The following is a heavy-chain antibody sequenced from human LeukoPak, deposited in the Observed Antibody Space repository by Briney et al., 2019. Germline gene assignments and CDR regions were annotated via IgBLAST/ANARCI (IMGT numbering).Heavy chain of an antibody. CDR1: GFTFSSYE. J-gene: IGHJ6*04. CDR2: ISSSGSTI. Sequence: GGSLRLSCAASGFTFSSYEMNWVRQAPGKGLEWVSYISSSGSTIYYADSVKGRFTISRDNAKNSLYLQMNRLRAEDTAVYYCARIGEDGMDVWGKGTTVTVSS. V-gene: IGHV3-48*03. CDR3: ARIGEDGMDV.